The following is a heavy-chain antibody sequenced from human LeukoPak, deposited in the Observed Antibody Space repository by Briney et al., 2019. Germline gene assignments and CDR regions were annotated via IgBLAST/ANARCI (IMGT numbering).Heavy chain of an antibody. CDR1: GGSISSYY. J-gene: IGHJ4*02. V-gene: IGHV4-59*01. CDR2: IYYSGST. CDR3: ARGSYGVDYFDY. Sequence: ASETLSLTCTVSGGSISSYYWSWIRQPPGKGLEWIGYIYYSGSTNYNPSLKSRVTISVDTSKNQFSLKLSSVTAADTAVYYCARGSYGVDYFDYWGQGTLVTVSS. D-gene: IGHD3-16*01.